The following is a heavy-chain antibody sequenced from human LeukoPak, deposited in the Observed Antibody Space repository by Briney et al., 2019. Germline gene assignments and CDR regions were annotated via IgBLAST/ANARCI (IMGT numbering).Heavy chain of an antibody. CDR1: GFTFSDYY. CDR3: ARVSNWNYPNY. CDR2: ISSSGSTI. V-gene: IGHV3-11*04. D-gene: IGHD1-7*01. J-gene: IGHJ4*02. Sequence: NSGGSLRLSCAASGFTFSDYYMSWIRQAPGKGLEWVSYISSSGSTIYYADSVKGRFTISRDNAKNSLYLQMNSLRAEDTAVYYCARVSNWNYPNYWGQGTLVTVSS.